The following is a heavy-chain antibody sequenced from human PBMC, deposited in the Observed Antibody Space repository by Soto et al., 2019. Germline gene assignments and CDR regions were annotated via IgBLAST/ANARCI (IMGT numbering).Heavy chain of an antibody. Sequence: QVQLVQSGAEVKKPGSSVKVSCTASGGTFSSYAISWVRQAPGQGLEWMGGIIPIFGTANYAQKFQGRVTITADESTSTAYMELSSLRSEDTAVYYCARDQVATSPYYYYGMDVWGQGTTVTVSS. CDR3: ARDQVATSPYYYYGMDV. D-gene: IGHD5-12*01. V-gene: IGHV1-69*01. CDR1: GGTFSSYA. CDR2: IIPIFGTA. J-gene: IGHJ6*02.